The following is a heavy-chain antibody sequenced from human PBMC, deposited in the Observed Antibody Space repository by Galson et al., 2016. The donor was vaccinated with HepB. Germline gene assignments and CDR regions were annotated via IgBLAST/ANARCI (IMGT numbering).Heavy chain of an antibody. CDR2: ITGTGGTA. Sequence: SLRLSCAASGFTFNSYGMIWFRQAPGKGLEWVSSITGTGGTAFYSDSVKGRFTISRDDAKNTLYLQMNSLRAEDTAVYYCARAVWQQPVLGAFDIWGQGTMVTVSS. D-gene: IGHD6-13*01. J-gene: IGHJ3*02. CDR3: ARAVWQQPVLGAFDI. CDR1: GFTFNSYG. V-gene: IGHV3-23*01.